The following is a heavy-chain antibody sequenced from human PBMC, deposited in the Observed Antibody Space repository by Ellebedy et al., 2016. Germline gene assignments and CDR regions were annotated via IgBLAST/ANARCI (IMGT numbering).Heavy chain of an antibody. V-gene: IGHV3-30-3*01. D-gene: IGHD2-21*02. CDR1: GFTFSSYA. J-gene: IGHJ4*02. CDR2: ISYDGSNK. CDR3: AREQYCGGDCYSLLDY. Sequence: GESLKISXAASGFTFSSYAMHWVRQAPGKGLEWVAVISYDGSNKYYADSVKGRFTISRDNSKNTLYLQMNSLRAEDTAVYYCAREQYCGGDCYSLLDYWGQGTLVTVSS.